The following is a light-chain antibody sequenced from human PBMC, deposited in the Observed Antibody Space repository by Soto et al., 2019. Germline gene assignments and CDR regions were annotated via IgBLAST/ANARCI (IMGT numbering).Light chain of an antibody. CDR3: QSYDSSLSAYV. J-gene: IGLJ1*01. V-gene: IGLV1-40*01. Sequence: QSVLTQPPSVSGAPGQRVTISCTGSSSNIGAGYDVHWYQQLPGTAPKLLIYGNNNRPSGVPDRFSGSKSDTSASLAITELQAEDEADYSCQSYDSSLSAYVFGPGTKVTV. CDR1: SSNIGAGYD. CDR2: GNN.